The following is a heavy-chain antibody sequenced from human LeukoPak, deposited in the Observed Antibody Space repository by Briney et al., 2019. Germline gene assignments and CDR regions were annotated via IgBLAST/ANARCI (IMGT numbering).Heavy chain of an antibody. D-gene: IGHD5-24*01. CDR2: ISYDGSNK. CDR1: GFTFSSYA. CDR3: ASLGMMATIAPRQIDY. V-gene: IGHV3-30*01. J-gene: IGHJ4*02. Sequence: GGSLRLSCAASGFTFSSYAMHWVRQAPGKGLEWVAVISYDGSNKYYADSVKGRFTISRDNSKNTLYLQMNSLRAEDTAVYYCASLGMMATIAPRQIDYWGQGTLVTVSS.